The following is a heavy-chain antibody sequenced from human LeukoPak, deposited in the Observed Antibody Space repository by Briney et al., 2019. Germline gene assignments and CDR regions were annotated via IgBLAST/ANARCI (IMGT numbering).Heavy chain of an antibody. CDR1: GGTFSSYA. J-gene: IGHJ6*03. Sequence: ASVKVSCKASGGTFSSYAISWVRQAPGQGLEWMGGIIPIFGTANYAQKFQGRVTITADESTSTAYMELSSLRSEDTAVYYCVLDCSSTSCYGYYYYMDVWGKGATVTVSS. CDR2: IIPIFGTA. V-gene: IGHV1-69*13. CDR3: VLDCSSTSCYGYYYYMDV. D-gene: IGHD2-2*01.